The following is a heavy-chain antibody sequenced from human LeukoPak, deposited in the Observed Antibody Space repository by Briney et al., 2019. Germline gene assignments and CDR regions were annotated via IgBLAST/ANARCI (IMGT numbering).Heavy chain of an antibody. V-gene: IGHV3-7*01. CDR2: IKQDGSEK. D-gene: IGHD3-3*01. CDR1: GFTFSSYW. CDR3: ARLRFLEWLLYYYYYYYMDV. Sequence: GGSLRLSCAASGFTFSSYWMSWVRQAPGKGLEWVANIKQDGSEKYYVDSVKGRFTISRDNAENSLYLQMNSLRAENTAVYYCARLRFLEWLLYYYYYYYMDVWGKGTTVNVSS. J-gene: IGHJ6*03.